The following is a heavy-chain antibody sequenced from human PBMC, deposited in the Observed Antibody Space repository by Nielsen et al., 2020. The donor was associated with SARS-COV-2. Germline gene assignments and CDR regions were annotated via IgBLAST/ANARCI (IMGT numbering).Heavy chain of an antibody. V-gene: IGHV3-48*03. CDR1: GFTFSSYE. CDR2: ISSSGSTT. CDR3: AKGPIVVVPAPYYFDY. J-gene: IGHJ4*02. D-gene: IGHD2-2*01. Sequence: GESLKISCAASGFTFSSYEMNWVRQAPGKGLEWVSYISSSGSTTYHADSVKGRFTISRDNSKNTLYLQMNSLRAEDTAVYYCAKGPIVVVPAPYYFDYWGQGTLVTVSS.